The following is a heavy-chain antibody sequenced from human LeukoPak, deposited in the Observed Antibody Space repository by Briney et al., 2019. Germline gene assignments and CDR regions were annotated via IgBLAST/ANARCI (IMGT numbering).Heavy chain of an antibody. V-gene: IGHV4-38-2*01. CDR1: GYSIRSGYY. CDR3: ARVDYGDDSPFDS. D-gene: IGHD4-17*01. CDR2: IYHSGNT. Sequence: SETLSLTCAVSGYSIRSGYYWGWIRQPPGKGLEWMGIIYHSGNTFYNPSLKSRVTISVDTSKNQFFLNLTSVAAADTAVYYCARVDYGDDSPFDSWGQGTLVTVSS. J-gene: IGHJ4*02.